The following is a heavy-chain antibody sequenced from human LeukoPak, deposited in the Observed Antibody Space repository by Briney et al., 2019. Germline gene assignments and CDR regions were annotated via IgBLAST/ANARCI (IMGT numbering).Heavy chain of an antibody. V-gene: IGHV3-23*01. D-gene: IGHD6-19*01. J-gene: IGHJ5*02. CDR2: ISNSGGTT. Sequence: PGGSLRLSCAASGFTFSSYAMSWVRQAPGKGLEWVSTISNSGGTTYYADSVKGRFTISRDDAKNSLYLQMNSLRAEDTAVYYCARGQWLVEHNWFDPRGQGTLVTVSS. CDR1: GFTFSSYA. CDR3: ARGQWLVEHNWFDP.